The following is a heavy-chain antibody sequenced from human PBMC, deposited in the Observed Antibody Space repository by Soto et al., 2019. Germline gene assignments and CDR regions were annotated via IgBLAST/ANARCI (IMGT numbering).Heavy chain of an antibody. D-gene: IGHD3-3*01. Sequence: QVQLVQSGAEVKKPGASVKVSCKASGYTFTSYGISWVRQAPGQGLEWMGWISAYSGNTNYAQKLQGRVTMTTDTSPRRAYMELRSLRSDDTAVYYCARLFDVWSGYYHFDYWGQGTLVTVGS. V-gene: IGHV1-18*01. CDR3: ARLFDVWSGYYHFDY. CDR2: ISAYSGNT. CDR1: GYTFTSYG. J-gene: IGHJ4*02.